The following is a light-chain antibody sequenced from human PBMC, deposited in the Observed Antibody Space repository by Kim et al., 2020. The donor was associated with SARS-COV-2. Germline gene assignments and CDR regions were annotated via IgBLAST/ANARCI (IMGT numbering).Light chain of an antibody. CDR2: NNN. J-gene: IGLJ2*01. V-gene: IGLV1-44*01. CDR3: AAWDDSLKAVI. Sequence: GQRVTIPCSGTSSNTGKTTVNWRPHFPGTAPNQFISNNNQRPSGVPDRFSGSKSGTSASLAISGLQSEDEADYYCAAWDDSLKAVIFGGGTQLTVL. CDR1: SSNTGKTT.